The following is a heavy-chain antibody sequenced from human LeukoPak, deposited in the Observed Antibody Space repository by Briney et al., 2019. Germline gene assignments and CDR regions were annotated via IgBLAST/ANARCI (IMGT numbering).Heavy chain of an antibody. V-gene: IGHV4-59*08. CDR2: IFYTGDS. D-gene: IGHD2-21*01. J-gene: IGHJ4*02. CDR1: GVSSSSSY. CDR3: ARHMFASPLDS. Sequence: SETLSLTCTVSGVSSSSSYWSWIRQPPGKGLEWIGYIFYTGDSNHNPSFKSRVSISLDTSKDQISLKLYSVTAADTALYYCARHMFASPLDSWGQGTLVTVSS.